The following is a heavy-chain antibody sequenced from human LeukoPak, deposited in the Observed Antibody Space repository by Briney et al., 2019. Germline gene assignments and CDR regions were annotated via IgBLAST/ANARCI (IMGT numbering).Heavy chain of an antibody. V-gene: IGHV3-30*02. D-gene: IGHD3-10*01. CDR2: IRYDGSNK. CDR1: GFTFSSYG. J-gene: IGHJ4*02. CDR3: AKIWFGELSTDY. Sequence: GGSLRLSCAASGFTFSSYGMHWVCQAPGKGLEWVVVIRYDGSNKYYADSVKGRFTISRDNSKNTLYLQMNSLRAEDTAVYYCAKIWFGELSTDYWGQGTLVTVSS.